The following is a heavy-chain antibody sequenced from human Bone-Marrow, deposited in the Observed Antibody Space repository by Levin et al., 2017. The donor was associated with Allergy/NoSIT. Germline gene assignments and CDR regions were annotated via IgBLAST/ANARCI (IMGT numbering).Heavy chain of an antibody. D-gene: IGHD2-2*01. CDR2: ISSSSSYI. J-gene: IGHJ4*02. Sequence: PGGSLRLSCAASGFTFSSYSMNWVRQAPGKGLEWVSFISSSSSYIYYADSVKGRFTISRDNAKNSLYLQMNSLRAEDTAVYYCARAPTDIVVVPDEDYWGQGTLVTVSS. CDR1: GFTFSSYS. CDR3: ARAPTDIVVVPDEDY. V-gene: IGHV3-21*01.